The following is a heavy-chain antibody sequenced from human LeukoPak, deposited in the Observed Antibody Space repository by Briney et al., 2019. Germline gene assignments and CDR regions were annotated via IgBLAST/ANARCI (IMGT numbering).Heavy chain of an antibody. V-gene: IGHV3-7*01. CDR1: RFTFNTYA. D-gene: IGHD1-26*01. Sequence: GGSLRLSCAASRFTFNTYAMSWVRQAPGKGLEWVANIKQDGSEKYYVDSVKGRFTISRDNAKNSLYLQMNSLRAEDTAVYYCAREEWELLRYYYYYMDVWGKGTTVTVSS. J-gene: IGHJ6*03. CDR2: IKQDGSEK. CDR3: AREEWELLRYYYYYMDV.